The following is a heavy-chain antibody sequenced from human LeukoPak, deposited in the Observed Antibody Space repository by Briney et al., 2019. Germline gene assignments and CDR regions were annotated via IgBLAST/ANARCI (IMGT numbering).Heavy chain of an antibody. J-gene: IGHJ5*02. D-gene: IGHD6-13*01. CDR3: ARVRAAAGTSWFDP. CDR2: INHSGST. Sequence: PSETLSLTCAVSGYSISSGYCWSWIRQPPGKGLEWIGEINHSGSTNYNPSLKSRVTISVDTSKNQFSLKLNSVTAADTAVYYCARVRAAAGTSWFDPWGQGTLVTVSS. CDR1: GYSISSGYC. V-gene: IGHV4-34*01.